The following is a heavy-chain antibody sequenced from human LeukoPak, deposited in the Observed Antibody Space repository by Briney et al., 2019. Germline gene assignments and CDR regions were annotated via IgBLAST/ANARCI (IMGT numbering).Heavy chain of an antibody. V-gene: IGHV3-11*04. CDR3: ARDHISTHYLISSGYYLDFDY. D-gene: IGHD3-22*01. J-gene: IGHJ4*02. Sequence: GGSLRLSCAASGFTFSDYYMSWIRQAPGKGLEWVSYISHNSKTIHYADSVKGRFTISRGSAKNSLYLQMNSLRAEDTAVYYCARDHISTHYLISSGYYLDFDYWGQGTLVTVSS. CDR1: GFTFSDYY. CDR2: ISHNSKTI.